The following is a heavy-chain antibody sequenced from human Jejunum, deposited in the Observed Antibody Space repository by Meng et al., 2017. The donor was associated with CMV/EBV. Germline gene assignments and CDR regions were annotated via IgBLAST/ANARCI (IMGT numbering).Heavy chain of an antibody. V-gene: IGHV1-8*01. CDR3: ASHKQFGSGGSCYSLGYYYGMDV. J-gene: IGHJ6*02. D-gene: IGHD2-15*01. Sequence: ISWGRQATGQGLEWVGWMKPNNGKTGDAQKCQGRVTMTWNTSISTDYMERRSLRSEDTAIYYCASHKQFGSGGSCYSLGYYYGMDVWGQGTTVTVSS. CDR2: MKPNNGKT.